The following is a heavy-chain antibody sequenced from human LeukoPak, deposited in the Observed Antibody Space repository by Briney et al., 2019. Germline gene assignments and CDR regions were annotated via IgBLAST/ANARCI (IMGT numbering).Heavy chain of an antibody. D-gene: IGHD5-18*01. CDR1: GFTFSSYA. J-gene: IGHJ4*02. V-gene: IGHV3-23*01. CDR2: ISGSGGST. Sequence: PGGSLRLSCAASGFTFSSYAMTWVRQAPGKGLGWVSAISGSGGSTYYADSVKGRFTISRDNSKNTLYLQMNSLRAEDTAVYYCAKDTVGYSYGTFDYWGQGTLVTVSS. CDR3: AKDTVGYSYGTFDY.